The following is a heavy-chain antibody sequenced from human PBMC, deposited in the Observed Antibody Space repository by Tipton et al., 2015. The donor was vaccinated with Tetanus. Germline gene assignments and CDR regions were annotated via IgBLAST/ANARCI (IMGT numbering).Heavy chain of an antibody. V-gene: IGHV3-48*02. D-gene: IGHD6-19*01. Sequence: SLRLSCAASGFMFSAFTMHWVRQAPGKGLEWISHISSGSTTIYYADSVKGRFTISRDNVENSLYLQMNSLRDEDTAMYYCAKVPFEGIAVPGPYDCWGQGTLVTVSS. CDR1: GFMFSAFT. CDR2: ISSGSTTI. J-gene: IGHJ4*02. CDR3: AKVPFEGIAVPGPYDC.